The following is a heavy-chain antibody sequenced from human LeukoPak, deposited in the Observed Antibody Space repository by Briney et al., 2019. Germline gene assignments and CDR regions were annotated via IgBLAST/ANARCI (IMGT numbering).Heavy chain of an antibody. Sequence: VASVKVSCKASGYTFTSYAISWVRQAPGQGLEWMGWISAYNGNTNYAQKLQGRVTMTTDTSTSTAYMELRSLRSDDTAVYYCARDFFHGHCGGLSCFLLDYWGQGSLVTVSS. J-gene: IGHJ4*02. V-gene: IGHV1-18*01. CDR3: ARDFFHGHCGGLSCFLLDY. CDR2: ISAYNGNT. CDR1: GYTFTSYA. D-gene: IGHD2-15*01.